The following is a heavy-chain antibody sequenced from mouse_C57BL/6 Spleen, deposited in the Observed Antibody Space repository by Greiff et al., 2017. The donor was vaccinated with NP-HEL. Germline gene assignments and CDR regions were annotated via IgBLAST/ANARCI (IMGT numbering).Heavy chain of an antibody. CDR2: INPNNGGT. D-gene: IGHD4-1*01. Sequence: VQLQQSGPELVKPGASVKISCKASGYTFTDYYMNWVKQSHGKSLEWIGDINPNNGGTSYNQKFKGKATLTVDKSSSTAYMELRSLTSEDSAVYYCARRPWDERYFDVWGTGTTVTVSS. CDR1: GYTFTDYY. CDR3: ARRPWDERYFDV. J-gene: IGHJ1*03. V-gene: IGHV1-26*01.